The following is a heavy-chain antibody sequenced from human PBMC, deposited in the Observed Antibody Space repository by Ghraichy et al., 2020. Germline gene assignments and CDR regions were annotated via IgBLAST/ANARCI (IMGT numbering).Heavy chain of an antibody. V-gene: IGHV3-23*01. Sequence: GGSLRLSCAASGFTFSSYAMSWVRQAPGKGLEWVSAISGSGGSTYYADSVKGRFTISRDNSKNTLYLQMNSLRAEDTAVYYCAKDLEQWLVQAEAFDIWGQGTMVTVSS. CDR2: ISGSGGST. CDR1: GFTFSSYA. D-gene: IGHD6-19*01. J-gene: IGHJ3*02. CDR3: AKDLEQWLVQAEAFDI.